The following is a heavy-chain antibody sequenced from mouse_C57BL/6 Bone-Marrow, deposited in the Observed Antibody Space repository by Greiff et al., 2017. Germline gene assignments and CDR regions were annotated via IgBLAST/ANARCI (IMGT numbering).Heavy chain of an antibody. Sequence: GGGLVQPKGSLKLSCAASGFRFHTYAMNWVRQAPGKGLEWVARIRSKSTNYAPYFADSVKDRFTIARDDSESRLYLQKNNLKTEDTAMYYCVRQEYTWLADWGKGTLVTGSA. CDR1: GFRFHTYA. D-gene: IGHD1-3*01. J-gene: IGHJ3*01. CDR3: VRQEYTWLAD. CDR2: IRSKSTNYAP. V-gene: IGHV10-1*01.